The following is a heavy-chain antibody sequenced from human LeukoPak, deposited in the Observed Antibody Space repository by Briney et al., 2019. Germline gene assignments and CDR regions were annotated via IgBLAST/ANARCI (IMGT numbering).Heavy chain of an antibody. J-gene: IGHJ4*02. CDR1: GFAFSSYG. D-gene: IGHD3-22*01. V-gene: IGHV3-30*18. Sequence: GGSLRLSCAASGFAFSSYGMHWVRQAPGKGLEWVAVISYDGSNKYYADSVKGRFTISRDNSKNTLYLQMNSLRAEDTAVYYCAKDAASARYYYDSSGYTDYWGQGTLVTVSS. CDR3: AKDAASARYYYDSSGYTDY. CDR2: ISYDGSNK.